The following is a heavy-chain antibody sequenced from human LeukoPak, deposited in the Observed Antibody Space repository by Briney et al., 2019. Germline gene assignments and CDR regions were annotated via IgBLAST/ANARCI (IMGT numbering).Heavy chain of an antibody. Sequence: GGSLRLSCAASGFTFSSYWMHWVRQAPGKGLVWVSRINSDGSSTSYADSVKGRFTISRDNAKNTLYLQMNSLRAEDTAVYYCARERLVLCNWFDPWGQGTLVTVSS. CDR2: INSDGSST. J-gene: IGHJ5*02. V-gene: IGHV3-74*01. CDR1: GFTFSSYW. D-gene: IGHD6-19*01. CDR3: ARERLVLCNWFDP.